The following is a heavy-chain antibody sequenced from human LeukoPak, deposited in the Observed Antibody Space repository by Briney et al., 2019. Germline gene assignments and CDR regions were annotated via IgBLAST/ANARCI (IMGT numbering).Heavy chain of an antibody. J-gene: IGHJ4*02. Sequence: GGSLRLSCAASGFTVSSNYMSWVRQAPGKGLEWVSVIYSGGSTYYADSVKGRFTISRDNSKNTLYLQMNSLRAEDTAVFYCARYYDSSGYYYWDYWGQGTLVTVSS. CDR1: GFTVSSNY. V-gene: IGHV3-53*01. CDR3: ARYYDSSGYYYWDY. D-gene: IGHD3-22*01. CDR2: IYSGGST.